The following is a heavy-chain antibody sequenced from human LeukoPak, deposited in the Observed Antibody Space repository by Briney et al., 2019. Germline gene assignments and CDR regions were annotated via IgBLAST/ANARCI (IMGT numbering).Heavy chain of an antibody. CDR2: IYYSGST. Sequence: SETLSLTCTVSGGSISSYYWSWIRQPPGKGLEWIGYIYYSGSTNYNPSLKSRVTISVDTSKNPFSLNLSSVTAADTAVYYCARYCTVHCYTGDSYYFDYWGQGTLVTVSS. D-gene: IGHD2-2*02. V-gene: IGHV4-59*01. J-gene: IGHJ4*02. CDR1: GGSISSYY. CDR3: ARYCTVHCYTGDSYYFDY.